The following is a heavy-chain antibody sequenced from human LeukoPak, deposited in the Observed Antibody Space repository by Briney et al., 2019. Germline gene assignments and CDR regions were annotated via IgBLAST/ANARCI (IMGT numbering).Heavy chain of an antibody. CDR2: ISGSGGST. D-gene: IGHD3-16*02. CDR3: AKDWEIIGYYDYVWGSYRYTPIDY. CDR1: GFTFSSYG. Sequence: TGRSLRLSCAASGFTFSSYGMSWVRQAPGKGLEWVSAISGSGGSTYYADSVKGRFTISRDNSKNTLYLQMNSLRAEDTAVYYCAKDWEIIGYYDYVWGSYRYTPIDYWGQGTLVTVSS. V-gene: IGHV3-23*01. J-gene: IGHJ4*02.